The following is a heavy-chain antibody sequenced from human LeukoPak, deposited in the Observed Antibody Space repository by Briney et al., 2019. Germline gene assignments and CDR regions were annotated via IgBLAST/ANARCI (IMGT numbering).Heavy chain of an antibody. J-gene: IGHJ4*02. CDR1: GGSITSGSYY. D-gene: IGHD6-13*01. CDR2: IDWDDDK. Sequence: TLSLTCTVSGGSITSGSYYWGWIRQPPGKALEWLARIDWDDDKYYSTSLKTRLTISKDTSKNQVVLTMTNMDPVDTATYYCARTAACSSSWYGDYWGQGTLVTVSS. CDR3: ARTAACSSSWYGDY. V-gene: IGHV2-70*11.